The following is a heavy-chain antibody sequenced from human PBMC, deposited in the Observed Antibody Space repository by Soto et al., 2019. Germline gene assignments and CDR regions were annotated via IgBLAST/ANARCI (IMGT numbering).Heavy chain of an antibody. CDR1: GGSISSYY. J-gene: IGHJ4*02. V-gene: IGHV4-59*08. CDR3: ARMTSQRLLDY. CDR2: IYYSGST. D-gene: IGHD5-18*01. Sequence: SETLSLTRTVSGGSISSYYWSWIRQPPGKGLEWIGYIYYSGSTNYNPSLKSRVTISVDTSKNQFSLKLSSVTAADTAVYYCARMTSQRLLDYWGQGTLVTVSS.